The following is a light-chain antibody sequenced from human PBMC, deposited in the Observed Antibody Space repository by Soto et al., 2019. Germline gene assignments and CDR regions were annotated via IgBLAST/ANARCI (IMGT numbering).Light chain of an antibody. CDR3: QQYGSSPWT. CDR1: QSVSSSH. V-gene: IGKV3-20*01. CDR2: AAS. Sequence: EIVLTQSPGTLSLSPGERATLPCRASQSVSSSHLAWYQQKPGQAPRRLIYAASRRATGIPDRFSGSGSGTDFTLTISRLEPEDFAVYYCQQYGSSPWTFGQGTKVDIK. J-gene: IGKJ1*01.